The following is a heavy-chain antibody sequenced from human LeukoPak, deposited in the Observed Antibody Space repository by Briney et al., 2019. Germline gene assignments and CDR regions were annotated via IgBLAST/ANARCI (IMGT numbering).Heavy chain of an antibody. J-gene: IGHJ6*02. V-gene: IGHV1-69*04. CDR2: IIPIFGIA. CDR1: EGTYSSYA. CDR3: AHEFPCGGDCYGYFYYYGMDV. Sequence: GASVKVSCKASEGTYSSYAISWVRQAPGQGLEWMGRIIPIFGIANYAQKFQGRVTITADKSTSTAYMELSSLRSEDTAVYYCAHEFPCGGDCYGYFYYYGMDVWGQGTTVTVSS. D-gene: IGHD2-21*02.